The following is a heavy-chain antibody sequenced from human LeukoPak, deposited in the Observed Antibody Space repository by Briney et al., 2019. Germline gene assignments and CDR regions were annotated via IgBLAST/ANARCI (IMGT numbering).Heavy chain of an antibody. CDR2: MNPNNGDS. V-gene: IGHV1-8*03. CDR1: GYTFTNYH. D-gene: IGHD6-25*01. CDR3: ARTTSFTASGYDY. Sequence: ASVKVSCKASGYTFTNYHIHWVGPATGQGLEWMGWMNPNNGDSGYAQKFQGRVTITRDTSISTSYMELRSLRSDDTAVYFCARTTSFTASGYDYWGQGTLVTVSS. J-gene: IGHJ4*02.